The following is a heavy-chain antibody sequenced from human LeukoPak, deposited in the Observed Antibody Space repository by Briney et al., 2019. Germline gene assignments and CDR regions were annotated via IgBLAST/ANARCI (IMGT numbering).Heavy chain of an antibody. J-gene: IGHJ4*02. V-gene: IGHV1-8*03. CDR3: ARVAGGSGWYQVEYFDY. Sequence: ASVKVSCKASGYTFTSYDINWVRQATGQGLEGLGWMNPNSGNTGYAQKFQGRVTITRNTSISTAYMELSSLRSEDTAVYYCARVAGGSGWYQVEYFDYWGQGTLVTVSS. CDR2: MNPNSGNT. D-gene: IGHD6-19*01. CDR1: GYTFTSYD.